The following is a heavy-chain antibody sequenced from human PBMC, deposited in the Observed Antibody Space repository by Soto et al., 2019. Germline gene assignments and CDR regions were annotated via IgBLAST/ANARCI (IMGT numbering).Heavy chain of an antibody. J-gene: IGHJ5*02. D-gene: IGHD6-19*01. V-gene: IGHV4-39*01. CDR2: LFSGST. CDR3: ATTRGIAVGGSFER. CDR1: GDSIRGRSYY. Sequence: SETLSLTCTVSGDSIRGRSYYLGWIRQPPGRGLEWVGTLFSGSTYSSPSLKSRVSISLDTSKNQVSLKLSSVAAADTAIYYCATTRGIAVGGSFERWGQGTLVTVSS.